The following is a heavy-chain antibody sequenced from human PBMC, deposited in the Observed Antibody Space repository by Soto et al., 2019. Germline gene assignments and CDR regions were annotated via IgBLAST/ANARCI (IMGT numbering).Heavy chain of an antibody. J-gene: IGHJ6*04. Sequence: VQLVESGGGLVQPGGSLRLSCAASGFTFSSYWMQWVRQTPGKGLVWVGRITNDGKSAYYADSVKGRFTISRDNGKNTLYLQINGLSDYDLSVFYCARDMWGGPEVWGKGTTVIVTS. CDR1: GFTFSSYW. CDR3: ARDMWGGPEV. CDR2: ITNDGKSA. D-gene: IGHD1-26*01. V-gene: IGHV3-74*01.